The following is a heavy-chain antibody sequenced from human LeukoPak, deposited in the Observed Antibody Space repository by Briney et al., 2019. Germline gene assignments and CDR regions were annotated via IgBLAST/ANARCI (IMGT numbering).Heavy chain of an antibody. CDR2: ISAYNGNT. D-gene: IGHD6-19*01. Sequence: ASVKVSCKASGYTFTSYGIIWVRQAPGQGLEWMGWISAYNGNTNYAQKLQGRVTMTTDTSTSTAYMELRSLRSDDTAVYYCARDFSSGWLSGGGFYWGQGTLVTVSS. V-gene: IGHV1-18*01. CDR1: GYTFTSYG. J-gene: IGHJ4*02. CDR3: ARDFSSGWLSGGGFY.